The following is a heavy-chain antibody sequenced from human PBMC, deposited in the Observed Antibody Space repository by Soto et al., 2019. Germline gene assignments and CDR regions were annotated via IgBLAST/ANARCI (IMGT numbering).Heavy chain of an antibody. CDR1: GFTFSSYA. CDR2: ISGSGGST. D-gene: IGHD6-6*01. V-gene: IGHV3-23*01. J-gene: IGHJ4*02. CDR3: AKDREQLVYFDY. Sequence: PGGSLRLSCAASGFTFSSYAMSWVRQAQGKGLEWVSAISGSGGSTYYADSVKDRFTISRDNSKNTLYLQMNSLRAEVTAVYYCAKDREQLVYFDYWGQGTLVTVSS.